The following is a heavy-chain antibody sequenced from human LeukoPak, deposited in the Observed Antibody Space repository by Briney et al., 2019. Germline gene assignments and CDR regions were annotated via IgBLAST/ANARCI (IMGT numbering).Heavy chain of an antibody. J-gene: IGHJ4*02. Sequence: PGRSLRLSCAASGFTFSSYGMHWVRQAPGKGLEWVAVISYDGSNKYYADSVKGRFTISRDNSKNTLHLQMNSLRAEDTAVYYCAKDAGSYCSSTSCYYDYWGQGTLVTVSS. CDR1: GFTFSSYG. CDR3: AKDAGSYCSSTSCYYDY. D-gene: IGHD2-2*01. V-gene: IGHV3-30*18. CDR2: ISYDGSNK.